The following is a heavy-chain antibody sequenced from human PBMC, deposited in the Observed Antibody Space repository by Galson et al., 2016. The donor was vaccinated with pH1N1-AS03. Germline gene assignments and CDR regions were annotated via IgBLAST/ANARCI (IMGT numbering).Heavy chain of an antibody. D-gene: IGHD2-15*01. Sequence: SVKVSCKASGYSFSAYYIHWVRQAPGQGPEWMGWISPQNGNTQYAQRLEGRVTMTTDTSTSTAYMELWSLTYDDTAVYYCARAAPFDPWGQGTLVIVSS. V-gene: IGHV1-18*04. CDR3: ARAAPFDP. J-gene: IGHJ5*02. CDR2: ISPQNGNT. CDR1: GYSFSAYY.